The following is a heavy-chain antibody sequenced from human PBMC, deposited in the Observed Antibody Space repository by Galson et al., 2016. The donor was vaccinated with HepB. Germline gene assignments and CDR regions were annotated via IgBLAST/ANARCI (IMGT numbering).Heavy chain of an antibody. D-gene: IGHD3-10*01. Sequence: PALVKPTQTLTLTCSFSGFSLATNGVVVAWIRLPPGQALEWLALILWDADERYRPSLRTRLTVTKDTSKDQVVLTMTNMDPVDTATYYCARRVKRGFDYWGQGALVTVSS. CDR1: GFSLATNGVV. V-gene: IGHV2-5*02. CDR2: ILWDADE. CDR3: ARRVKRGFDY. J-gene: IGHJ4*02.